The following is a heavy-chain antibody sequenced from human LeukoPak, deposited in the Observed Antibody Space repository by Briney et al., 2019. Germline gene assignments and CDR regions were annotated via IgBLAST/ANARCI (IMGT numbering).Heavy chain of an antibody. CDR3: ARYRYSSGWYYFDH. CDR1: GFTFSSYA. Sequence: GGSLRLSCAASGFTFSSYAMSWVRQAPGKGLEWVSAISGSGDSTYYADSVKGRFTISRDNSKNTLYLQMKSLRAEDTAVYYCARYRYSSGWYYFDHWGQGTLVTVSS. D-gene: IGHD6-19*01. CDR2: ISGSGDST. V-gene: IGHV3-23*01. J-gene: IGHJ4*02.